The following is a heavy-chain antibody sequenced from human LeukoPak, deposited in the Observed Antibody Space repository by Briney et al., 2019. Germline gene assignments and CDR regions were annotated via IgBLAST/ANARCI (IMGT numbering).Heavy chain of an antibody. D-gene: IGHD3-10*01. CDR2: ISSSSSYI. J-gene: IGHJ4*02. Sequence: GGSLRLSCAASGFTFGSYWMHWVRQAPGKGLEWVSSISSSSSYIYYADSVKGRFTISRDNSRNTLYLQMNSLRTEDTAVYYCAKDLVTGYFDYWGQGTLVTVSS. CDR1: GFTFGSYW. V-gene: IGHV3-21*01. CDR3: AKDLVTGYFDY.